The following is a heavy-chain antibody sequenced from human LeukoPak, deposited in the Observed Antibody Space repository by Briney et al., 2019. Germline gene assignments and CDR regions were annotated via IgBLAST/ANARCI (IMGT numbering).Heavy chain of an antibody. Sequence: GESLKISCKGSGYSFTSYWIGWVRQMPGKGLEWMGIIYPGDSDTRYSPSFQGQVTISADKSISTAYLQWSSLKASDTAMYYCARGRDSSSWYVDYYYYGMDVWGQGTTVTVSS. CDR3: ARGRDSSSWYVDYYYYGMDV. V-gene: IGHV5-51*01. J-gene: IGHJ6*02. D-gene: IGHD6-13*01. CDR1: GYSFTSYW. CDR2: IYPGDSDT.